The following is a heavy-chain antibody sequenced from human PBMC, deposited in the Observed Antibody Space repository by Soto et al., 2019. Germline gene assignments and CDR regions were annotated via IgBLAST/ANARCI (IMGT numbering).Heavy chain of an antibody. CDR1: GYTFTSYA. D-gene: IGHD4-17*01. Sequence: QVQLVQSGAEVKKPGASVKVSCKASGYTFTSYAMHWVRQAPGQRLEWMGWINAGNGNTKYSQKFQGXXTXTXXTSASTAYMEPSSLRSEDTAVYYCARREYGDPPSYWGQGTLVTVSS. J-gene: IGHJ4*02. CDR3: ARREYGDPPSY. CDR2: INAGNGNT. V-gene: IGHV1-3*01.